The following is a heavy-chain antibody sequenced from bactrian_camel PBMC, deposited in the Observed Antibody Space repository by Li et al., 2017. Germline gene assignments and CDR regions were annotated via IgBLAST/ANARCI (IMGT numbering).Heavy chain of an antibody. D-gene: IGHD2*01. V-gene: IGHV3S54*01. Sequence: QLVESGGGSVQAGGSLRLSCVASGYYEGLHCMAWFRQGLGNKREGVAGIYTGAPRTYYADSVKGGATISVDKDKNILYLEVNNLKPEDTAMYYCAADRGRICGSLWLQSSVKECMGQGTQVTVS. CDR1: GYYEGLHC. CDR2: IYTGAPRT. J-gene: IGHJ4*01.